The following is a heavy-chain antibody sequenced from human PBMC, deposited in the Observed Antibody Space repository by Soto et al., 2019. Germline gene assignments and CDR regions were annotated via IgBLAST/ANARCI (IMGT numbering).Heavy chain of an antibody. V-gene: IGHV3-30*18. CDR3: AKGDCSGGSCYFSAFDT. Sequence: QVQLVESGGGVVQPGRSLRLSCAASGFTFSSYGMHWVRQAPGKGLEWVAVISYDGTNNYYTESVKGRFTISRDNSKNTLFLQMNSPRAEDTAVYFCAKGDCSGGSCYFSAFDTWGQGTMVTVSS. J-gene: IGHJ3*02. CDR2: ISYDGTNN. CDR1: GFTFSSYG. D-gene: IGHD2-15*01.